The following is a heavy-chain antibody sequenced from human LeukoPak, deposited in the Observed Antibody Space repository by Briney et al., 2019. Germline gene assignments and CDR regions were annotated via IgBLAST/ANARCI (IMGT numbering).Heavy chain of an antibody. CDR3: ARSTGTSSPLDY. Sequence: ASVKVSCKASGYTFTSYYMHWVRQAPGQALEWMGWITPFNGNTNYAQKFQDRVTITRDRSMSTAYMELSSLRSEDTAMYYCARSTGTSSPLDYWGQGTLVTVSS. CDR1: GYTFTSYY. D-gene: IGHD1-1*01. J-gene: IGHJ4*02. CDR2: ITPFNGNT. V-gene: IGHV1-45*02.